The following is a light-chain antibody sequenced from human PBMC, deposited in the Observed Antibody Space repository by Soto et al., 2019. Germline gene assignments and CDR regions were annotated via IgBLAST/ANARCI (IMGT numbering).Light chain of an antibody. V-gene: IGKV1-27*01. CDR1: QAISSY. CDR3: HNYNRAPT. J-gene: IGKJ4*01. CDR2: ATS. Sequence: DIQLTQSPSSLSASVGDRVTITCRASQAISSYLAWYQQKPGKVPKLLIYATSTLQSGTPSLFSGSGSGTDITLTTSTLQQDDVTTYYYHNYNRAPTFGGGTKVEIK.